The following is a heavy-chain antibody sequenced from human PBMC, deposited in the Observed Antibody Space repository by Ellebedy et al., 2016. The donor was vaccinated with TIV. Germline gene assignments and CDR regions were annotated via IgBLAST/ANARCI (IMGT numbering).Heavy chain of an antibody. CDR3: ARDQLRYFDY. CDR1: GGSISSYY. J-gene: IGHJ4*02. D-gene: IGHD3-9*01. CDR2: IYYSGST. V-gene: IGHV4-59*01. Sequence: SETLSLTXTVSGGSISSYYWSWIRQPPGKGLEWIGYIYYSGSTNYNPSLKSRVTISVDTSKNQFSLKLSSVTAADTAVYYCARDQLRYFDYWGQGTLVTVSS.